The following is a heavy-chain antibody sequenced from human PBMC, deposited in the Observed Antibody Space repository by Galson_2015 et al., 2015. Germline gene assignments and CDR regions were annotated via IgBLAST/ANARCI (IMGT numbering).Heavy chain of an antibody. CDR1: GFTFGDYA. Sequence: SLRLSCAASGFTFGDYAMSWVRQAPGKGLEWVGFIRSKAYGGTTEYAASVKGRFTISRDDSKSIAYLQMNSLKTEDTAVYYCTSLYCSGGSCYPYFDYWGQGTLVTVSS. CDR3: TSLYCSGGSCYPYFDY. CDR2: IRSKAYGGTT. V-gene: IGHV3-49*04. D-gene: IGHD2-15*01. J-gene: IGHJ4*02.